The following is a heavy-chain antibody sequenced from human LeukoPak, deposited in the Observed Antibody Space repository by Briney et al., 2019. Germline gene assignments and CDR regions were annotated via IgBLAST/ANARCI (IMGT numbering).Heavy chain of an antibody. CDR2: ISNRGDIA. CDR3: ANPGGYYDFWSGYPIDY. V-gene: IGHV3-23*01. CDR1: GFTFSRYS. J-gene: IGHJ4*02. Sequence: PGGSLRLSCAASGFTFSRYSMTWVRQGPGKGLEWVSIISNRGDIAYYADSVKGRFTISRDNSKNTLYLQMNSLRAEDTAVYYCANPGGYYDFWSGYPIDYWGQGTLVTVSS. D-gene: IGHD3-3*01.